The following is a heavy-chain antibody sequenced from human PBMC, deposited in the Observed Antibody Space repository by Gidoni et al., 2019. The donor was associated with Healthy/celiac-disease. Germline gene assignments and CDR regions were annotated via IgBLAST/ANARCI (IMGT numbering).Heavy chain of an antibody. V-gene: IGHV3-23*01. J-gene: IGHJ3*02. D-gene: IGHD2-2*01. CDR2: ISGSVGST. CDR3: AKEFVVVPAAMRGAFDI. Sequence: EVQLLESGGGLVQPGGSLRLSCAASGFTFRRYAMSWVRQAPGKGLEWASAISGSVGSTYYADSVKGRFTISRDNSKNTLYLQMNSLRAEDTAVYYCAKEFVVVPAAMRGAFDIWGQGTMVTVSS. CDR1: GFTFRRYA.